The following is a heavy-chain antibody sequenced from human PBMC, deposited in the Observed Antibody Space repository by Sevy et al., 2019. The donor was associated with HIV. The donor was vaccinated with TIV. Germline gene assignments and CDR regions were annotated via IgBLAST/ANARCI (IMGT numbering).Heavy chain of an antibody. J-gene: IGHJ4*02. Sequence: SETLSLTCSVSGGSISSHYWSWIRQPAGEGLEWIGRIDTSGGTNYNPSLKTRVTMSIDTSKNQFSLRLRSVTAADTAVYYGARYNFWSGHYDYFDYWGPGALVTFSS. V-gene: IGHV4-4*07. CDR3: ARYNFWSGHYDYFDY. CDR2: IDTSGGT. CDR1: GGSISSHY. D-gene: IGHD3-3*01.